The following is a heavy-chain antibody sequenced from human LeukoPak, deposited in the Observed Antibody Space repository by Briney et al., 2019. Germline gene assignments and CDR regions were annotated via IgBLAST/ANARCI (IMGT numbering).Heavy chain of an antibody. CDR2: IIPIFGTA. J-gene: IGHJ5*02. CDR3: ARAGAVVDNWFDP. CDR1: GFTFSSYA. V-gene: IGHV1-69*01. Sequence: PGGSLRLSCAASGFTFSSYAISWVRQAPGQGLEWMGGIIPIFGTANYAQKFQGRVTITADESTSTAYMELSSLRSEDTAVYYCARAGAVVDNWFDPWGQGTLVTVSS. D-gene: IGHD2-15*01.